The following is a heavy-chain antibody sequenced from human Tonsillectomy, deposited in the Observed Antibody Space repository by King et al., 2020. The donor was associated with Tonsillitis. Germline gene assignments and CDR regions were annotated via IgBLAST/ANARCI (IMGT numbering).Heavy chain of an antibody. CDR1: GFTFGSYA. Sequence: VQLVESGGGLVQPGGSLRLSCAVSGFTFGSYAMGWVRQAPGKGLEWLSVIYSAGTSTYYAESLKGRFTISRDNSENTLYLQMNSLRAEDTAVYYCAKGGGKVVITYFDYWGQGTLVTVSS. CDR3: AKGGGKVVITYFDY. CDR2: IYSAGTST. D-gene: IGHD3-22*01. V-gene: IGHV3-23*03. J-gene: IGHJ4*02.